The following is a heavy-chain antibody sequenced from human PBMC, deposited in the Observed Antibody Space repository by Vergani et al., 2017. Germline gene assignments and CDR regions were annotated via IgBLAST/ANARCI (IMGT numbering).Heavy chain of an antibody. V-gene: IGHV3-74*01. D-gene: IGHD3-22*01. CDR3: AGDREGYYDSSAWDY. CDR2: INSDGNST. J-gene: IGHJ4*02. CDR1: GFTFSTYW. Sequence: EVQLVESGGGLVQPGGSLRLSCAASGFTFSTYWMHWVRQAPGKGLVWVSRINSDGNSTSYADSVKGRFTISRDNAKNTLYLQMNSLRAEDTAVYYCAGDREGYYDSSAWDYWGQGTLVTVSS.